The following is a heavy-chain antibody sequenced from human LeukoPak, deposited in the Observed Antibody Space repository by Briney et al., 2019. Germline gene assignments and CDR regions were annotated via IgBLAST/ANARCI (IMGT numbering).Heavy chain of an antibody. D-gene: IGHD4-17*01. CDR2: ISGSGSAI. V-gene: IGHV3-48*02. CDR1: GFTFSSHA. CDR3: ARAPPDYGDFDN. J-gene: IGHJ4*02. Sequence: PGGSLRLSCSASGFTFSSHAVNWVRQAPGKGLEWVSYISGSGSAIYYADSVKGRFTISRDNGKNSLYLQLNSLRDEDTAVYYCARAPPDYGDFDNWGQGTLVTVSS.